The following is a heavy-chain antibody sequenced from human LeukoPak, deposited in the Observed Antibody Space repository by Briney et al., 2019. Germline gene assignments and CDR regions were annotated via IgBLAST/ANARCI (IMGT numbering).Heavy chain of an antibody. D-gene: IGHD4-17*01. CDR1: GGSISGYY. CDR3: ARHPPNVYGALNLDY. CDR2: IYYNGTT. Sequence: PSETLSLTCTVSGGSISGYYWSWIRQPPGKGLEWIGYIYYNGTTNYNPFLKSRVTISVDTSKNHFSLKLSSVTAADTAVYYCARHPPNVYGALNLDYWGQGTLVSVSS. J-gene: IGHJ4*02. V-gene: IGHV4-59*08.